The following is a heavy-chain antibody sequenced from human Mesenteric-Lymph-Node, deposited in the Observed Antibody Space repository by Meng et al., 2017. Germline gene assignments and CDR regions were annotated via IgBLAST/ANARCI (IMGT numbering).Heavy chain of an antibody. D-gene: IGHD6-19*01. V-gene: IGHV3-49*04. J-gene: IGHJ4*02. CDR3: TREGIAVATFIFDY. Sequence: GGSLRLSCAASGFTFSSYEMNWVRQAPGEGLEWVGFIRSKAYGGTTEYAASVKGRFTISRDDSKSIAYLQMNSLKTEDTAVYYCTREGIAVATFIFDYWGQGTLVTVSS. CDR2: IRSKAYGGTT. CDR1: GFTFSSYE.